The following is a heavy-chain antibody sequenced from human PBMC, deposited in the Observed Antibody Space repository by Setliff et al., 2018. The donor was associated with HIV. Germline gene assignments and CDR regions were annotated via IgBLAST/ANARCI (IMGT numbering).Heavy chain of an antibody. J-gene: IGHJ4*02. CDR3: AKGRAGYSFDY. CDR1: GFSFSSYA. Sequence: GGSLRLSCAANGFSFSSYAMSWVRQAPGKGLEWVSGISGSGGSTYYADSVKGRFTISRDNSKNTLYLQMNSLRAEDTAVYYCAKGRAGYSFDYWGQGTLVTVSS. D-gene: IGHD6-13*01. CDR2: ISGSGGST. V-gene: IGHV3-23*01.